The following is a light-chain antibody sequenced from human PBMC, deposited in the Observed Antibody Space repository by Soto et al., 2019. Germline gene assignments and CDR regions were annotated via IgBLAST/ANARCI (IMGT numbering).Light chain of an antibody. CDR2: GAS. CDR1: QSVRTK. J-gene: IGKJ5*01. V-gene: IGKV3-15*01. Sequence: EIVMTQSPATLSVSPGEGATLSCRASQSVRTKLAWYQQKAGQAPRLLIYGASTRATGVSDRFSGSGSGTEYTLTISSLEPEDFAIYYCQQRSNLVSFGQGTRLDIK. CDR3: QQRSNLVS.